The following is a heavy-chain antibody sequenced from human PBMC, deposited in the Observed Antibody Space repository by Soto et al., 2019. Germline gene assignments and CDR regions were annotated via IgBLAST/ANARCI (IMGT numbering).Heavy chain of an antibody. Sequence: EVQLVESGGGLIQPGGSLRLSCAASGFAVSSNYMSWIRQAPGKGLEWVSVIYSGGSTYYADSVKGRFTISRDNSKNTLYLQMNSLRAEDTAVYYCARDRRYYGMDVWGQGTTVTVSS. CDR3: ARDRRYYGMDV. CDR2: IYSGGST. J-gene: IGHJ6*02. V-gene: IGHV3-53*01. CDR1: GFAVSSNY.